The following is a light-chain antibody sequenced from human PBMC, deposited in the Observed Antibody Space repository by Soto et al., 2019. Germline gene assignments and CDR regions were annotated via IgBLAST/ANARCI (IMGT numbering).Light chain of an antibody. Sequence: EIVLTQSPATLSLSPGERATLSCRASQNVGTYLAWYQQKPGQAPRLLISDASNRATAIPARFRGSGSETDFTLTISGLEPEDYGIYYCQQRSDWPLLTFGGGPRVEIK. V-gene: IGKV3-11*01. CDR3: QQRSDWPLLT. CDR2: DAS. CDR1: QNVGTY. J-gene: IGKJ4*01.